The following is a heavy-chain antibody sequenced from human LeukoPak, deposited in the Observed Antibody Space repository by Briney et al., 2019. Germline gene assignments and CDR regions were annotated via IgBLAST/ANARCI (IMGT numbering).Heavy chain of an antibody. CDR3: ARANAGMPFGYYYYYMDV. J-gene: IGHJ6*03. V-gene: IGHV4-61*02. CDR1: GGSISSGSYY. CDR2: IYTSGCT. Sequence: KASETLSLTCTVSGGSISSGSYYWRWIRQPAGKGLDWIGRIYTSGCTSDNPSLKSRVTISVDASKNQFSLKLSSVTAADTAVYYCARANAGMPFGYYYYYMDVWGKGTTVTVSS. D-gene: IGHD2-8*01.